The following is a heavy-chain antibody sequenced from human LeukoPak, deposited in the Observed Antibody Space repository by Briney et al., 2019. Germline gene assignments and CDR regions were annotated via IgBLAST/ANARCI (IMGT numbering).Heavy chain of an antibody. CDR3: ARAMWDAFDI. Sequence: PGGSLRLSCAASGFTFRDYYMGWIRQAPGKGLEWVSYISSSGTGIYYADSVKGRFTISRDNAKNSLYLQVNSLRAEDTAVYYCARAMWDAFDIWGQRTMVTVSS. CDR2: ISSSGTGI. J-gene: IGHJ3*02. CDR1: GFTFRDYY. D-gene: IGHD3-10*02. V-gene: IGHV3-11*01.